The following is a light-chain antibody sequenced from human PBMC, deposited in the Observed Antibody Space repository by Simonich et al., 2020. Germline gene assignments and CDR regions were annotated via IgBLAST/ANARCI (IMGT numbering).Light chain of an antibody. CDR1: QSVLYSSNTKNS. J-gene: IGKJ2*01. V-gene: IGKV4-1*01. CDR3: QQYYSTPYT. CDR2: WAA. Sequence: DIVMTQSPDSLAVSLGERATINCQSSQSVLYSSNTKNSLAWYQQKPGQPPKLLIYWAAPRESGVPYRFSGSGSGTDFTLTISSLQAEDVAVYYCQQYYSTPYTFGQGTKLEIK.